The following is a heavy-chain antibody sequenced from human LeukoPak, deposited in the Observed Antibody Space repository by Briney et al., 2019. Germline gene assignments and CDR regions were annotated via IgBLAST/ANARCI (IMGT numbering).Heavy chain of an antibody. J-gene: IGHJ6*04. CDR1: GFTFSSYA. CDR2: ISGSGDST. D-gene: IGHD3-10*02. V-gene: IGHV3-23*01. CDR3: AELGITMIGGV. Sequence: TGGSLRLSCAVSGFTFSSYAMNWVRQAPGKGLEWVSAISGSGDSTYYTDSVKGRFTISRGNSKNTPYLQMNSLRAEDTAVYYCAELGITMIGGVWGKGTTVTISS.